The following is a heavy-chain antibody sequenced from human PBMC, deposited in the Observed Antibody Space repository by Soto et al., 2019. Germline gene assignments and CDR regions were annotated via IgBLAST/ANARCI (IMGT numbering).Heavy chain of an antibody. J-gene: IGHJ6*02. D-gene: IGHD5-18*01. CDR1: GGSFSGYY. V-gene: IGHV4-34*01. Sequence: ASETLSLTCAVYGGSFSGYYWSWIRQPPGKGLEWIGEINHSGSTNCNPSLKSRVTISVDTSKNQFSLKLSSVTAADTAVYYCARGLQLWLLDYYYGMDVWGQGTTVTVSS. CDR3: ARGLQLWLLDYYYGMDV. CDR2: INHSGST.